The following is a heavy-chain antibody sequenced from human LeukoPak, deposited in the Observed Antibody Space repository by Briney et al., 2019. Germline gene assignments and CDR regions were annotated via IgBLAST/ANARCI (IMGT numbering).Heavy chain of an antibody. V-gene: IGHV3-23*01. CDR2: ISASGGTP. D-gene: IGHD5-12*01. J-gene: IGHJ3*01. Sequence: PGGSLRLSCAASGFTFRNYARSWVRQAPGKGLEWVSAISASGGTPYYADSVKGRFTISGDNSQNTLYLQMNSLRAEDTAVYYCAKRHIAALGGDAFDAWGQGTMVTVSS. CDR3: AKRHIAALGGDAFDA. CDR1: GFTFRNYA.